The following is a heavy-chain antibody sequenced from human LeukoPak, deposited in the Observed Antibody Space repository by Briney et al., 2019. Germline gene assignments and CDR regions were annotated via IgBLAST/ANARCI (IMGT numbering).Heavy chain of an antibody. D-gene: IGHD1-20*01. J-gene: IGHJ4*02. CDR2: IYYSGST. CDR3: ARGFNWNDV. CDR1: DGSISSYY. Sequence: SETLSLTCTVSDGSISSYYWSWIRQPPGKGLEWIGYIYYSGSTNYNPSLKSRVTISVDTSKNQFSLKLSSVTAADTAVYYCARGFNWNDVWGQGTLVTVSS. V-gene: IGHV4-59*01.